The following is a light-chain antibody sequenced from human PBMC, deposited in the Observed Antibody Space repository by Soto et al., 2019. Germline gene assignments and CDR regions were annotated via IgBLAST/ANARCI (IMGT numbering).Light chain of an antibody. Sequence: EIVMTQSPATLSVSPGERATLSCRASQSVRDNLAWYQQKPGQAPRLLIYGALTRATGIPARFSGSGSGTEFTLTISSLQSEDFAVYYCQQYDNWPLPFGGGTKVEIK. CDR3: QQYDNWPLP. J-gene: IGKJ4*01. CDR1: QSVRDN. CDR2: GAL. V-gene: IGKV3-15*01.